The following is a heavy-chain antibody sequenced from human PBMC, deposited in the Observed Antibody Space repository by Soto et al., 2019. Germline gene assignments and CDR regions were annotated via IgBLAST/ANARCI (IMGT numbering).Heavy chain of an antibody. CDR3: SGAMQQWMVRGAFDS. V-gene: IGHV3-11*01. CDR1: GFTFSDYY. CDR2: ISSSGRTI. J-gene: IGHJ3*02. Sequence: PGGSLRLSCAASGFTFSDYYMSWIRQAPGEGLEWVSYISSSGRTIYYADSVKGRFTISRDNAKNSLYLQMNSLRAEDTAVYFCSGAMQQWMVRGAFDSWGQGTKVTVSS. D-gene: IGHD6-19*01.